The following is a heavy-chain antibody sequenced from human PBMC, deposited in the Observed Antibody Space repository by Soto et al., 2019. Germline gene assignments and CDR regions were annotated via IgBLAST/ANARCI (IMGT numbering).Heavy chain of an antibody. V-gene: IGHV3-23*01. D-gene: IGHD2-8*02. CDR3: AKATATGGGAFDI. CDR1: GFTFSIYA. CDR2: MSRTGDNT. J-gene: IGHJ3*02. Sequence: PGGSLRLSCAASGFTFSIYAMTWVRQSPGKGLEWVSSMSRTGDNTYYADSVKGRFTISRDNSKNTLYLQMNSLRAEDTAIYYCAKATATGGGAFDICGQGTMVTVSS.